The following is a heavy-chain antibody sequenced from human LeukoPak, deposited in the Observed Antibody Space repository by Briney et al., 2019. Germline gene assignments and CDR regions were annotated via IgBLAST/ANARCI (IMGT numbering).Heavy chain of an antibody. J-gene: IGHJ3*02. V-gene: IGHV1-2*02. D-gene: IGHD3-22*01. CDR1: GGTFRSYA. Sequence: GSVKVSCKTSGGTFRSYAISWVRQAPGQGLEWMGWINPNRGVTHYPQKLQGRVTMTRDTSISTAYMELSKLRSDDTAVYYCARLIGTMIVVVTTPFDAFDMWGQGTMVTVSS. CDR2: INPNRGVT. CDR3: ARLIGTMIVVVTTPFDAFDM.